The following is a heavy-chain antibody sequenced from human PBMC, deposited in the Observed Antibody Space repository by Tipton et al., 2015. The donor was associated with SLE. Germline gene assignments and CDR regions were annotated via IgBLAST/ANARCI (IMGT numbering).Heavy chain of an antibody. D-gene: IGHD6-13*01. CDR3: ASSPTYSSSWYGDSLGY. CDR2: ISSSSSTI. CDR1: GFTFSSYS. J-gene: IGHJ4*02. V-gene: IGHV3-48*04. Sequence: SLRLSCAASGFTFSSYSMNWVRQAPGKGLEWVSYISSSSSTIYYADSVKGRFTISRDNAKNSLYLQMNSLRAEDTAVYYCASSPTYSSSWYGDSLGYWGQGTLVTVSS.